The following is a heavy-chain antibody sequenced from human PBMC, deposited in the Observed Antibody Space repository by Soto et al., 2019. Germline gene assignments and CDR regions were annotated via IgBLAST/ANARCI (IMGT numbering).Heavy chain of an antibody. CDR3: AGSTKGYCSGGSCYPREYYYGMDV. V-gene: IGHV1-2*02. CDR2: INPNSGGT. J-gene: IGHJ6*02. Sequence: ASVKVSCKASGYTFTGYYMHWVRQAPGQGLEWMGWINPNSGGTNYAQKFQGRVTMTRDTSISTAYMELSRLRSDDTAVYYCAGSTKGYCSGGSCYPREYYYGMDVWGQGTTVTV. D-gene: IGHD2-15*01. CDR1: GYTFTGYY.